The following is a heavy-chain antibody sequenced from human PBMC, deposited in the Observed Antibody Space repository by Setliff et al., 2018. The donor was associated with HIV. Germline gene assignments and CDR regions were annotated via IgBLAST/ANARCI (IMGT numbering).Heavy chain of an antibody. Sequence: SETLSLTCTVSGGSISSHYWSWIRQPPGKGLEWIGYIYYSGSTNYNPSLKGRVTISVDTSKNQFSLKLSSVTAADTAVYYCARGDQSSSWYIYWGQGTLVTVSS. CDR3: ARGDQSSSWYIY. V-gene: IGHV4-59*11. D-gene: IGHD6-13*01. CDR2: IYYSGST. J-gene: IGHJ4*02. CDR1: GGSISSHY.